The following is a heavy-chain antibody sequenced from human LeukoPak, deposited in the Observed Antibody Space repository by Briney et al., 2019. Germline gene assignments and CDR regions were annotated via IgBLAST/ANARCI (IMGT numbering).Heavy chain of an antibody. V-gene: IGHV3-48*03. CDR2: INSGGSAI. Sequence: GGSLRLSCAASGFTFNSYEMNWVRKAPGKGLEWVSYINSGGSAIYYADSVKGRFTISRDNDKNSLYLQMNSLRADDTAVYYCARGGSYVHYWGQGTLVTVSS. CDR3: ARGGSYVHY. CDR1: GFTFNSYE. D-gene: IGHD1-26*01. J-gene: IGHJ4*02.